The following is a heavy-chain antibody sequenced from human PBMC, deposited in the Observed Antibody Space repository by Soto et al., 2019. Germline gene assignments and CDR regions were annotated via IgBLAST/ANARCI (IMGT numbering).Heavy chain of an antibody. V-gene: IGHV3-23*01. CDR2: IGRSGDST. J-gene: IGHJ6*03. CDR3: AKAEFIYGSGWQYYSMDV. CDR1: EFTFSQYA. Sequence: EVQLLESGGGLVQPGGSLRLSCEVSEFTFSQYAMTWVRHVPEKGLEWVSGIGRSGDSTYYADSVRGRFSIFRDNSKNTLYLHMNSLRAEDTATYYCAKAEFIYGSGWQYYSMDVWGKGTTATVSS. D-gene: IGHD2-15*01.